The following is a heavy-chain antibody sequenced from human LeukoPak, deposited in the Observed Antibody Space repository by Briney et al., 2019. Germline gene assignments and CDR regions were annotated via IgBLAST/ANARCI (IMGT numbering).Heavy chain of an antibody. CDR3: ARALHNDSSGYLSGCFDY. V-gene: IGHV3-74*01. CDR2: IKSDGSYT. J-gene: IGHJ4*02. CDR1: GFTFSGYW. D-gene: IGHD3-22*01. Sequence: GGSLRLSCAASGFTFSGYWMHWVRQAQGKGLVWVSRIKSDGSYTAYADSVKGRFTISRDNAKNSLYLQMNSLRAEDTAVYYCARALHNDSSGYLSGCFDYWGQGTLVTVSS.